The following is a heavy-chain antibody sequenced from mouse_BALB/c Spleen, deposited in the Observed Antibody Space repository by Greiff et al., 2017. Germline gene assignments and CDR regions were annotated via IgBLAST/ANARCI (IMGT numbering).Heavy chain of an antibody. J-gene: IGHJ1*01. V-gene: IGHV5-6-5*01. CDR1: GFTFSSYA. CDR2: ISSGGST. D-gene: IGHD1-1*01. Sequence: EVKLMESGGGLVKPGGSLKLSCAASGFTFSSYAMSWVRQTPEKRLEWVASISSGGSTYYPDSVKGRFTISRDNARNILYLQMSSLRSEDTAMYYCARGYGSREWYFDVWGAGTTVTVSS. CDR3: ARGYGSREWYFDV.